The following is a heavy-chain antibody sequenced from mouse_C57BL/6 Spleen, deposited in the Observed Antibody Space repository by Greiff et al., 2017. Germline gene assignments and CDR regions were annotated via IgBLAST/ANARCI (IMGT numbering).Heavy chain of an antibody. Sequence: QVQLQQPGTELVKPGASGYTFTSYWMHWVKQRPGQGLEWIGNINPSNGGTNYNEKFKSKATLTVDKSSSTAYMQLSSLTSEDSAVYYCARGEGYDGYPYWYFDVWGTGTTVTVSS. J-gene: IGHJ1*03. V-gene: IGHV1-53*01. CDR1: GYTFTSYW. CDR2: INPSNGGT. CDR3: ARGEGYDGYPYWYFDV. D-gene: IGHD2-3*01.